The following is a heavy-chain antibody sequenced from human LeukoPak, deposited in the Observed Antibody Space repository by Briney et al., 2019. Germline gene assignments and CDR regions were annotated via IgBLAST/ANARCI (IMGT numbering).Heavy chain of an antibody. CDR3: ARRAGYSSSWCLDY. Sequence: GESLKISCQSSGYNFTPYWIVWVRQMPGKGLEWIGITFAGYSYTIYSPSFQGQVTISADKSISTAYLQWNSLKASDTAMYYCARRAGYSSSWCLDYWGQGTLVTVSS. CDR1: GYNFTPYW. J-gene: IGHJ4*02. V-gene: IGHV5-51*01. CDR2: TFAGYSYT. D-gene: IGHD6-13*01.